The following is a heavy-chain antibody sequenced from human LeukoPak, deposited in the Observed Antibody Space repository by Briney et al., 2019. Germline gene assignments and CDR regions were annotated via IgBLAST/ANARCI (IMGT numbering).Heavy chain of an antibody. CDR2: INPSGGST. V-gene: IGHV1-46*01. Sequence: ASVKVSCKASGYTFTSYDINWVRQATGQGLEWMGIINPSGGSTTYAQKFQGRVTMTTDTSTSTIYMELSSLRSEDTAFYYCARGFYDFSLWGQGTLVTVSS. D-gene: IGHD3-3*01. CDR3: ARGFYDFSL. J-gene: IGHJ4*02. CDR1: GYTFTSYD.